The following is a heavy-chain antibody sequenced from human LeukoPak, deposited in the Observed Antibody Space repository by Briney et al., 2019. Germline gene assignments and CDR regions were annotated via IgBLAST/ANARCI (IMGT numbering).Heavy chain of an antibody. J-gene: IGHJ4*02. CDR2: INHSGST. CDR1: GGSFSGYY. Sequence: SETLSLTCAVYGGSFSGYYWSWIRQPPGKGLEWIGEINHSGSTNHNPSLKSRVTISVDTSKNQFSLKLSSVTAADTAVYYCARDTSSGWYRYFDYWGQGTLVTVSS. V-gene: IGHV4-34*01. D-gene: IGHD6-19*01. CDR3: ARDTSSGWYRYFDY.